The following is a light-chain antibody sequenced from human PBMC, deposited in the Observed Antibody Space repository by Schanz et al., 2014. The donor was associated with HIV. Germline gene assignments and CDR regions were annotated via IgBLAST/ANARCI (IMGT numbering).Light chain of an antibody. V-gene: IGLV2-14*03. CDR1: SSDIGHYNY. J-gene: IGLJ1*01. CDR3: CSYAGRYTFYV. Sequence: QSALTQPASVSGSPGQSITISCTGTSSDIGHYNYVSWYQQHPGKAPKLLIYDVTNRPSGVSNRFSGSKSGNTASLTISGLQAEDEADYYCCSYAGRYTFYVFGTGTKLTVL. CDR2: DVT.